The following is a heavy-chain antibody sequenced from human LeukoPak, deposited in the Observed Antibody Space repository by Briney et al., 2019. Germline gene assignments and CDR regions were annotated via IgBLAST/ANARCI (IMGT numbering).Heavy chain of an antibody. V-gene: IGHV3-66*01. CDR1: GFTFSSYS. D-gene: IGHD6-13*01. CDR3: ARGLGTYTSSWYFFYGMDV. Sequence: PGGSLRLSCAASGFTFSSYSMNWVRQAPGRGLEWVSVIFGADSTYYTDSVKGRFTVSRDTSKNTVYLQMNSLRAEDTAIYYCARGLGTYTSSWYFFYGMDVWGLGTTVTVSS. J-gene: IGHJ6*02. CDR2: IFGADST.